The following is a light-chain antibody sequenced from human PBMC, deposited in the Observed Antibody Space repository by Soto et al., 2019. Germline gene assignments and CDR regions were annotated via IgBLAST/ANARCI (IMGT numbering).Light chain of an antibody. CDR2: EAT. CDR1: TADVGSSKF. Sequence: QSVLTQPASASGSPGQSITISCNGTTADVGSSKFVSWYQQHPGKAPKLILYEATKRPAGVSNRFSGSKSGNTASLTISGLQPEDEADYYCCSYVGGTITYYLFGIGTKVTVL. V-gene: IGLV2-23*01. CDR3: CSYVGGTITYYL. J-gene: IGLJ1*01.